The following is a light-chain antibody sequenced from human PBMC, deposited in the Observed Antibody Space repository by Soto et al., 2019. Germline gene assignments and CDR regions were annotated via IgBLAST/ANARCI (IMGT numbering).Light chain of an antibody. CDR1: SSDVGGYKY. V-gene: IGLV2-14*01. CDR2: EVS. Sequence: QSALTQPASVSGSPGQSITISCTGTSSDVGGYKYVSWYQQHPGKAPKLMIYEVSNRPSGVSNRFSGSKSGNTASLTISGLQDEEEADYYCSSYTSSNTVVFGGGTKVTV. J-gene: IGLJ3*02. CDR3: SSYTSSNTVV.